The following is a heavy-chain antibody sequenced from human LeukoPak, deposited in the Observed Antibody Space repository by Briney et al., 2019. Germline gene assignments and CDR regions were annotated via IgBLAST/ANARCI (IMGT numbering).Heavy chain of an antibody. V-gene: IGHV3-53*01. CDR2: IYSGGST. CDR3: AKDHYWSIDY. J-gene: IGHJ4*02. D-gene: IGHD3-3*01. Sequence: GGSLRLSCAASGFTVSSNYMSWVRQAPGKGLEWVSVIYSGGSTYYADSVKGRFTISRDIAKNTLYLQMNSLRAEDTGVYYCAKDHYWSIDYWGRGTLVTVSS. CDR1: GFTVSSNY.